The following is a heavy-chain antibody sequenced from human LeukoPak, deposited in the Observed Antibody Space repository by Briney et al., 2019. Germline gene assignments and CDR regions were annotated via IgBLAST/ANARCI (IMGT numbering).Heavy chain of an antibody. Sequence: PGGSLRLSCAASGFTFSSYAMSWVRQAPGKGLEWVSAISGSGGSTYYADSVKGRFTISRDNSKNPLYLQMNSLRAEDTAVYYCAKGRYDFWSGPSDYYYGMDVWGQGTTVTVSS. J-gene: IGHJ6*02. V-gene: IGHV3-23*01. CDR2: ISGSGGST. D-gene: IGHD3-3*01. CDR1: GFTFSSYA. CDR3: AKGRYDFWSGPSDYYYGMDV.